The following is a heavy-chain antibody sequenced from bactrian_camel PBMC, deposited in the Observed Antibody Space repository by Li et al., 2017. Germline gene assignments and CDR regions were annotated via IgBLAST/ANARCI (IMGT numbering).Heavy chain of an antibody. CDR2: INAAGSST. J-gene: IGHJ6*01. V-gene: IGHV3S31*01. CDR3: VKDQRTYGGSLIFDF. CDR1: GFTFSHYA. D-gene: IGHD6*01. Sequence: VQLVESGGGLVAPGGSLRLSCAASGFTFSHYAMSWVRQAPGKGLEWVSTINAAGSSTYYAESVKGRFTISRDNGKNTPYLQLNGLKTEDTGMYYCVKDQRTYGGSLIFDFWGQGT.